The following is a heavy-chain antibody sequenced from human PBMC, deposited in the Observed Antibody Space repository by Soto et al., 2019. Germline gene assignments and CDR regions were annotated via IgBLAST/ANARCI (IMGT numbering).Heavy chain of an antibody. CDR2: IYWDDDK. D-gene: IGHD3-10*01. CDR1: GVSLSTSGVA. Sequence: SGPTLVNPTQPLTLTCTFSGVSLSTSGVAVVWIRQPPGKALEWLALIYWDDDKRYSPSLKRRLTVTKDTSKNQVVLTMTNMDPFDTATYHCAHSQDMVRGVMAMDVWGQGTTVTVSS. J-gene: IGHJ6*02. CDR3: AHSQDMVRGVMAMDV. V-gene: IGHV2-5*02.